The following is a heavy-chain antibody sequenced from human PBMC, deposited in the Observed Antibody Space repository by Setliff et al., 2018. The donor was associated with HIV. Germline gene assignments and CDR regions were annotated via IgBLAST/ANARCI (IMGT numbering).Heavy chain of an antibody. V-gene: IGHV3-21*01. D-gene: IGHD4-4*01. CDR2: IDSSSNYI. Sequence: PGGSLRLSCAASGFTFSSYAMSWVRQAPGKGLEWVSSIDSSSNYIFYADSVKGRFTISRDNAKNSLYLQMNSLRAEDTAVYYCVRQSVAVTYGMDVWGQGTTVTVSS. J-gene: IGHJ6*02. CDR1: GFTFSSYA. CDR3: VRQSVAVTYGMDV.